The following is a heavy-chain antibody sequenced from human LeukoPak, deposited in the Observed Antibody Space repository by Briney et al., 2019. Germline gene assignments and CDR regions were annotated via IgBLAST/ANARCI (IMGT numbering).Heavy chain of an antibody. CDR2: IYHSGST. J-gene: IGHJ5*02. V-gene: IGHV4-38-2*02. D-gene: IGHD3-10*01. Sequence: PSETLSLTCTVSGYSISSGYYWGWIRQPPGKGLEWIGSIYHSGSTYYNPSLKSRVTISVDTSKNQFSLKLSSVTAADTAVYYCARAGYYGSGSYSHNWLDPWGQGTLVTVSS. CDR1: GYSISSGYY. CDR3: ARAGYYGSGSYSHNWLDP.